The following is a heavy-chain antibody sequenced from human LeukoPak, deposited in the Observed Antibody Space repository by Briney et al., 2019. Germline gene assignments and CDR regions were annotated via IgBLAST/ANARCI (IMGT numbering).Heavy chain of an antibody. CDR1: GFTFSSYS. CDR2: ISSSSSYI. J-gene: IGHJ6*03. CDR3: ARDHFDYYYMDV. Sequence: GGSLRLSCAASGFTFSSYSMNWVRQAPGKGLEWVSSISSSSSYIYYADSVKGRFTISRDNAKNSLYLQMNSLRAEDTAVYYCARDHFDYYYMDVWGKGTTVTVSS. D-gene: IGHD3-3*02. V-gene: IGHV3-21*01.